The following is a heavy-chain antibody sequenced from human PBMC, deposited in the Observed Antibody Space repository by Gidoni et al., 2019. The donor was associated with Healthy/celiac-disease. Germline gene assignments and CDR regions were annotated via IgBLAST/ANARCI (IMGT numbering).Heavy chain of an antibody. V-gene: IGHV3-23*01. J-gene: IGHJ4*02. Sequence: EVQLFASGGGLVQPGGSLRLSVAASGFPFSSYAMSWVRQAPGKGLEWGSAISGSGGSTYYADSVKGRFTISRDNSKNTLYLQMNSLRAEDTAVYYCAKPRWSLLGYFDYWGQGTLVTVSS. CDR2: ISGSGGST. D-gene: IGHD3-16*01. CDR3: AKPRWSLLGYFDY. CDR1: GFPFSSYA.